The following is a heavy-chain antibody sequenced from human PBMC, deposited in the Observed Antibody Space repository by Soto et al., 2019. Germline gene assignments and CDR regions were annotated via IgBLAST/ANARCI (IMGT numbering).Heavy chain of an antibody. V-gene: IGHV3-15*01. Sequence: GGSARLASIGSGFTFSDALVNWVRQAPGKGLEWVGRIKSRPDGGTTDYAAPVKGRFTISRDDSRNSVYLQMNSLKTEDTALYYCVTGQYCDYWGQGTLVTVSS. CDR1: GFTFSDAL. J-gene: IGHJ4*02. CDR3: VTGQYCDY. CDR2: IKSRPDGGTT.